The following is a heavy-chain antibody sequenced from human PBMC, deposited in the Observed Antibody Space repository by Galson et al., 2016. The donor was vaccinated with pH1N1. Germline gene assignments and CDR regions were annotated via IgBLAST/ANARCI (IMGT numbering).Heavy chain of an antibody. D-gene: IGHD4-17*01. J-gene: IGHJ5*02. CDR2: IYWSDDK. V-gene: IGHV2-5*01. CDR3: AHSLYGDYVGWFDP. CDR1: GFSLSTSGVG. Sequence: PALVKPTQTLTLTCTFSGFSLSTSGVGVGWIRQPPGKALEWLALIYWSDDKRYSPSLKSRLTITKDTSKNQVVLTMTNMDPVGTATYYCAHSLYGDYVGWFDPWGQGTLVTVSS.